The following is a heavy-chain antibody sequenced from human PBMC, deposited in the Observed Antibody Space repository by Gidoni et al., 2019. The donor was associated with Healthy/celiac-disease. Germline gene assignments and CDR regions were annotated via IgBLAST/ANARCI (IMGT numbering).Heavy chain of an antibody. J-gene: IGHJ4*02. CDR2: IYYSGST. Sequence: QVQLQESGPGLVKPSETLSLTCTVSGGSISSYYWSWIRQPPGKGLEWIGYIYYSGSTNYNPSLKSRVTISVDTSKNQFSLKLSSVTAADTAVYYCARITQMTTVTNSGIYFDYWGQGTLVTVSS. CDR3: ARITQMTTVTNSGIYFDY. CDR1: GGSISSYY. D-gene: IGHD4-17*01. V-gene: IGHV4-59*01.